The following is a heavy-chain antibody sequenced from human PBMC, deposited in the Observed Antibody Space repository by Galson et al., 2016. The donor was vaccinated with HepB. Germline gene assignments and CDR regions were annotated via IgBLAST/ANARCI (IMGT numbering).Heavy chain of an antibody. D-gene: IGHD3-3*01. Sequence: SLRLSCAASGFNFRNYMMDWVRLPPGKGLEWVSSISSSSFFIYYADTVKGRFTVSRGNANNSLYLQMNSLRAEDTAVYYCARVAAKESWGNTILGVVSNWFDPWGQGTLVTVAS. CDR2: ISSSSFFI. CDR3: ARVAAKESWGNTILGVVSNWFDP. CDR1: GFNFRNYM. V-gene: IGHV3-21*01. J-gene: IGHJ5*02.